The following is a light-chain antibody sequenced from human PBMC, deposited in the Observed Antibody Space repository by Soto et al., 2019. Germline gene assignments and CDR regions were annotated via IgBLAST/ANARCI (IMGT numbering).Light chain of an antibody. CDR2: VNSDGSH. J-gene: IGLJ3*02. Sequence: QLVLTQSPSASASLGASVKLTCTLRSGHSSYAIAWHQQQPEKGPRYLMKVNSDGSHNKGDGIPDRFSGSSSGAERYLTISRLQSEDEADYYCQTWGTGIRVFGGGTKLTVL. CDR3: QTWGTGIRV. V-gene: IGLV4-69*01. CDR1: SGHSSYA.